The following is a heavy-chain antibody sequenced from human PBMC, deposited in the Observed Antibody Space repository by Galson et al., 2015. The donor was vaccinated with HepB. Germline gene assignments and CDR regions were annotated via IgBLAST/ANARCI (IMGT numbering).Heavy chain of an antibody. J-gene: IGHJ5*02. D-gene: IGHD2-8*02. CDR2: IKSKTDGETT. CDR3: TTDVYYSTYWSWLDP. CDR1: GFPFNNAW. V-gene: IGHV3-15*01. Sequence: SLRLSCAASGFPFNNAWMTWVRQAPGMGLEWVGRIKSKTDGETTDYAAPVKGRFTTSRDDSKNRLYLQMNSLKTEDTAVYYCTTDVYYSTYWSWLDPWGQGTLVIVSS.